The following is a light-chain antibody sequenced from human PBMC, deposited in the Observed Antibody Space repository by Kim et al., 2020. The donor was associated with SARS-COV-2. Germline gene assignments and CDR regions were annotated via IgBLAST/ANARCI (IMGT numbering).Light chain of an antibody. CDR1: QAISNY. CDR3: QKCDSAPWT. V-gene: IGKV1-27*01. Sequence: SSVGDRATFTCRASQAISNYLAWFQLKPGKAPKLLIYAASALQPGVPSRFSGSGSGTDFTLTVTSLQPEDVATYYCQKCDSAPWTFGQGTKLDIK. J-gene: IGKJ1*01. CDR2: AAS.